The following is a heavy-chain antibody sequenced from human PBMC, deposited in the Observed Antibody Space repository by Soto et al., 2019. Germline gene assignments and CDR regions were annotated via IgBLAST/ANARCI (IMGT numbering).Heavy chain of an antibody. CDR1: GFTFTSYA. CDR2: ISYDGRTK. J-gene: IGHJ6*02. Sequence: QVQLVESGGGVVQPGRSLRLSCAASGFTFTSYALYWVRQAPGMGLEWVAVISYDGRTKYYADSARGRFTISRDNSKNTLYLEMNSLRPEDTAVYYCARGTTKYYYYGMDVWGQGTTVTVSS. V-gene: IGHV3-30-3*01. CDR3: ARGTTKYYYYGMDV. D-gene: IGHD4-4*01.